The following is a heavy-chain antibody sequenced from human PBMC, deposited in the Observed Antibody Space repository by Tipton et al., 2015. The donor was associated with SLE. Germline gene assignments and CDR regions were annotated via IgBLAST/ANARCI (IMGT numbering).Heavy chain of an antibody. J-gene: IGHJ4*02. CDR3: AIDYYDSSGYWRLRYYFDY. V-gene: IGHV3-30*04. CDR2: VSYDGSHK. D-gene: IGHD3-22*01. Sequence: SLRLSCAASGFTFSSYAMHWVRQAPGKGLEWVSVVSYDGSHKYYADSVQCRFTISRDNSKNTLYLQMNSLRAEDTSVYYCAIDYYDSSGYWRLRYYFDYWGQGTLFTVSS. CDR1: GFTFSSYA.